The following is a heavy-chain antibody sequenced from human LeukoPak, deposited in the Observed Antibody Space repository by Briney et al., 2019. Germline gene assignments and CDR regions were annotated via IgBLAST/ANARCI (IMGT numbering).Heavy chain of an antibody. D-gene: IGHD4-11*01. J-gene: IGHJ4*02. CDR2: INHSGST. Sequence: WIGEINHSGSTNYNPSLKSRVTISVDTSKNQFSLKLSSVTAADTAVYYCARHRRGTTIFDYWGQGTLVTVSS. V-gene: IGHV4-34*01. CDR3: ARHRRGTTIFDY.